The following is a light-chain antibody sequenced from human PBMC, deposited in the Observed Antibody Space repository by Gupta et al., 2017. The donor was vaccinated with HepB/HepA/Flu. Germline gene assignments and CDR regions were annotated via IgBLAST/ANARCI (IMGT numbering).Light chain of an antibody. CDR3: QQSDSPPRS. V-gene: IGKV1-39*01. Sequence: DIQMTQSPSSLSASVGDRVIITCRASQSISSYLNWYQQKPGKAPKLLMSAASTLQSGVPSRFSGSGSGTDFTLTISSLQPEDFATYYCQQSDSPPRSFGQGTKLEIK. CDR2: AAS. J-gene: IGKJ2*03. CDR1: QSISSY.